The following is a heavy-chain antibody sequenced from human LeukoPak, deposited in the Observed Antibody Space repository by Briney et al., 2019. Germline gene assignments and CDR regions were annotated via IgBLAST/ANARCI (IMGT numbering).Heavy chain of an antibody. CDR1: GGSISSGDYY. Sequence: PSQTLSLTCTVSGGSISSGDYYWSWIRQPPGKGLEWIGYIYYSGSTNYNPSLKSRVTISVDTSKNQFSLKLSSVTAADTAVYYCARESYYDSSGYLGRASVSRPYFLHWGQGTLVTVSS. V-gene: IGHV4-61*08. CDR3: ARESYYDSSGYLGRASVSRPYFLH. CDR2: IYYSGST. D-gene: IGHD3-22*01. J-gene: IGHJ1*01.